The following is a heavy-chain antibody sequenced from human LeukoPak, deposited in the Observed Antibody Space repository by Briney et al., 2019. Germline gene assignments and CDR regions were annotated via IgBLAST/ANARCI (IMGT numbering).Heavy chain of an antibody. V-gene: IGHV1-2*02. J-gene: IGHJ2*01. CDR3: ARGGAVETSDYWYFDL. CDR2: INPNSGGT. CDR1: GYTFTDYF. Sequence: GASVKVSCKASGYTFTDYFMHGVRQAPGQGLEWMGWINPNSGGTNYAQKFQGRVTMTRDTSISTAYMELSRLTSDDTAVYYCARGGAVETSDYWYFDLWGRGTLVTVSS. D-gene: IGHD4-23*01.